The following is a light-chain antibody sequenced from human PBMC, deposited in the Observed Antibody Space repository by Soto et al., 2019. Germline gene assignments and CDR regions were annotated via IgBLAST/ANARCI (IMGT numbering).Light chain of an antibody. V-gene: IGLV2-14*01. Sequence: QSALTQPASVSGSPGQSITISCTGTRNDVGGYNYVSWYQHHPGKAPKLIISQVSNRPSGVSNRFSASKSGNTASLTISGLQAEDESDYYCSSYTNSSAFCVFGTGTKVTVL. J-gene: IGLJ1*01. CDR2: QVS. CDR3: SSYTNSSAFCV. CDR1: RNDVGGYNY.